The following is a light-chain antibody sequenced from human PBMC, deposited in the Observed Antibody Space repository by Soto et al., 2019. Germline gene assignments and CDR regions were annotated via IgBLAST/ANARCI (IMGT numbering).Light chain of an antibody. V-gene: IGLV2-11*01. J-gene: IGLJ1*01. CDR2: DVT. Sequence: QSALTQPRSVSGSPGQSVTISCTGTSSDVGGYNYVSWYQHHPGKTPKLIIYDVTKRPSRVPDHFSGSKAGNTASLTISGLQADDEADYYCCSYAGSHLYVFGTGTTVTVL. CDR3: CSYAGSHLYV. CDR1: SSDVGGYNY.